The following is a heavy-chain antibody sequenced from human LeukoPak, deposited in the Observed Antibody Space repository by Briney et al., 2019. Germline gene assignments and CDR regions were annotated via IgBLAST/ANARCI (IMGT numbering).Heavy chain of an antibody. D-gene: IGHD2-15*01. CDR2: INPNSGRT. CDR3: ASRYCNGGGCSNLLDFFDY. CDR1: GYTFTGYY. V-gene: IGHV1-2*02. Sequence: ASAKVSCKASGYTFTGYYIHWVRQAPGQGLEWMGWINPNSGRTNYAQKFQGRVTMTRDTSNSTAYMELSSLRSDDTAVYYCASRYCNGGGCSNLLDFFDYWGQGALVTVSS. J-gene: IGHJ4*02.